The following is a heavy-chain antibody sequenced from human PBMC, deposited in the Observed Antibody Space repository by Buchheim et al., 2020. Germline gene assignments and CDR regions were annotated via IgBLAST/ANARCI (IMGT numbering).Heavy chain of an antibody. D-gene: IGHD2-8*02. CDR2: ISYDGSNK. CDR3: ARDGRYCTGGVCLFYYYYGMDV. CDR1: GFTFSSYA. V-gene: IGHV3-30*04. Sequence: QVQLVESGGGVVQPGRSLRLSCAASGFTFSSYAMHWVRQAPGKGLEWVAVISYDGSNKYYADSVKGRFTISRDNSKNTLYLQMNSLRAEDTAVYYCARDGRYCTGGVCLFYYYYGMDVWGQGTT. J-gene: IGHJ6*02.